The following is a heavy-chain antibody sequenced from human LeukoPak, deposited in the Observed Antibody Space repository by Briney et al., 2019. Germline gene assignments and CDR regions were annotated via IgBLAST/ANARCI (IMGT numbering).Heavy chain of an antibody. CDR1: GGSIGSYY. Sequence: PSETLSLTCTVSGGSIGSYYWSWIRQPPGKGLEWIGYIYYSGSTKYNPSLKSRVAISVDTSKNQFSLKLSSVTAADTAVYYCARHLPKWGWDYWGQGTLVTVSS. V-gene: IGHV4-59*08. D-gene: IGHD1-26*01. J-gene: IGHJ4*02. CDR3: ARHLPKWGWDY. CDR2: IYYSGST.